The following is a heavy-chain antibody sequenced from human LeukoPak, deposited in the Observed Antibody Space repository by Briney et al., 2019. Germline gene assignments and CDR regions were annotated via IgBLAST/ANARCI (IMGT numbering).Heavy chain of an antibody. J-gene: IGHJ4*02. CDR2: ISCSGGST. CDR3: AKALGYYYDSSGYYREDYFDY. D-gene: IGHD3-22*01. V-gene: IGHV3-23*01. CDR1: GFTFSSYA. Sequence: GGSLRLSCAASGFTFSSYAMSWVRQAPGKGLEWVSAISCSGGSTYYADSVKGRFTISRDNSKNTLYLQMNSLRAEDTAVYYCAKALGYYYDSSGYYREDYFDYWGQGTLVTVSS.